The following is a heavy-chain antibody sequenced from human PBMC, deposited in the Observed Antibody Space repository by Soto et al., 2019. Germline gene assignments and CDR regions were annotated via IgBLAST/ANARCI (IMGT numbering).Heavy chain of an antibody. Sequence: SETLSLTCTVSDGSINSDYWSWIRQPPGKGLEWIGYIFYTGSTNYNPSLKSRVTISLDKSKNHFSLKLTSVTAADTAVYYCARGYYYYYMDVWGKGTTVTVSS. V-gene: IGHV4-59*01. CDR2: IFYTGST. CDR1: DGSINSDY. J-gene: IGHJ6*03. CDR3: ARGYYYYYMDV.